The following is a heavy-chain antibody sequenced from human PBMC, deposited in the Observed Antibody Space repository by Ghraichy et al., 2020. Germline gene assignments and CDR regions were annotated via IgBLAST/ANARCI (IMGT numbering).Heavy chain of an antibody. J-gene: IGHJ4*02. D-gene: IGHD6-25*01. CDR3: ARYDYTSASYFDF. Sequence: SETLSLTCIVSGGSISSHFWSWFRQAPGKGLEWIGYIYYTGSTNYNPSLKSRVTISVDTSENQFSLKLRSVTAADTAVYYCARYDYTSASYFDFWGQGTLVTVSS. CDR1: GGSISSHF. V-gene: IGHV4-59*11. CDR2: IYYTGST.